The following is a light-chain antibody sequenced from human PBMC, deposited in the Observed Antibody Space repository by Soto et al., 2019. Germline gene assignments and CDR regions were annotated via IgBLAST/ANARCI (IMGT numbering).Light chain of an antibody. J-gene: IGKJ1*01. V-gene: IGKV3-20*01. CDR1: QSVNSGY. CDR2: DTS. CDR3: QQYGSSPPT. Sequence: EIVLTQSPGTLSLSPGERATLSCRASQSVNSGYLAWYQHTPGQAPRLLIYDTSTRATGIPDRFSGSGSGTDFTLTISRLEPEDFSVFCGQQYGSSPPTCGQSTK.